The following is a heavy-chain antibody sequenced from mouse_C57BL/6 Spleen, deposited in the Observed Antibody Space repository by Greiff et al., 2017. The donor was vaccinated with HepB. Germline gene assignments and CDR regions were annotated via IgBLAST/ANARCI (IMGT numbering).Heavy chain of an antibody. CDR1: GFTFSDYG. D-gene: IGHD2-3*01. CDR3: ARDGGSYGYYAMDY. J-gene: IGHJ4*01. Sequence: EVQLVESGGGLVKPGGSLKLSCAASGFTFSDYGMHWVRQAPEKGLEWVAYISSGSSTIYYADTVKGRFTISIDNAKNTLFLQMTSLWSEDTAIYYGARDGGSYGYYAMDYWGQGTSVTVSS. V-gene: IGHV5-17*01. CDR2: ISSGSSTI.